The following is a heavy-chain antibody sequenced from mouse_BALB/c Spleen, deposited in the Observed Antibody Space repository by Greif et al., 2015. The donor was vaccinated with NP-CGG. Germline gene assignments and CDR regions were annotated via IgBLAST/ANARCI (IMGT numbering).Heavy chain of an antibody. D-gene: IGHD2-3*01. V-gene: IGHV14-3*02. J-gene: IGHJ3*01. CDR1: GFNIKDTY. CDR2: IDPANGNT. Sequence: VQLQQSGAELVKPGASVKLSCTASGFNIKDTYMHWVKQRPEQGLEWIGRIDPANGNTKYDPKFQGKAAITADTSSNTAYLQLSSLTSEDTAVYYCATYDGYSWFAYWGQGTLVTVSA. CDR3: ATYDGYSWFAY.